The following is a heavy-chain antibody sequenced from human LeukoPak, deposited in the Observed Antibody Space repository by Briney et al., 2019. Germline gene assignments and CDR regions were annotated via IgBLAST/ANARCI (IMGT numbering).Heavy chain of an antibody. J-gene: IGHJ6*03. CDR3: ARDWGSYYMDG. CDR2: ISSSSSHI. CDR1: GFTFHTYT. D-gene: IGHD3-16*01. Sequence: GGSLRLSCAASGFTFHTYTVNWVRQAPGKGLEWVSFISSSSSHIYYAESLKGRFTISRDNAKNSLYLQMNSLRAEDTAVYYCARDWGSYYMDGLGKGTTVTGSS. V-gene: IGHV3-21*01.